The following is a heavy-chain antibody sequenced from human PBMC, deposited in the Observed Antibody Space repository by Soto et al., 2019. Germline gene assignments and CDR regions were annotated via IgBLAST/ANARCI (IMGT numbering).Heavy chain of an antibody. CDR1: GGTFSSYA. CDR3: ASNIVVVVAATRYYYYYGMDV. D-gene: IGHD2-15*01. J-gene: IGHJ6*02. V-gene: IGHV1-69*13. CDR2: IIPIFGTA. Sequence: SGKVSCKASGGTFSSYAISWVRQAPGQGLEWMGGIIPIFGTANYAQKFQGRVTITADESTSAAYMELSSLRSEDAAVYYCASNIVVVVAATRYYYYYGMDVWGQGTTVTVSS.